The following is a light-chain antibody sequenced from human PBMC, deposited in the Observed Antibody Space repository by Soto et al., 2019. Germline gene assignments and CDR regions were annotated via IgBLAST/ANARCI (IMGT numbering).Light chain of an antibody. CDR3: QQYYTLPLT. J-gene: IGKJ4*01. V-gene: IGKV4-1*01. CDR2: WAS. CDR1: QSVLYSSNNKNY. Sequence: DILMTQSPDSLAVSLGERATINCKSSQSVLYSSNNKNYLAWYQQKPGQPPKLLLSWASARESGVPERFSGSGSGTLFTLSISSLQAEDVAVYYCQQYYTLPLTFGGGTKVDI.